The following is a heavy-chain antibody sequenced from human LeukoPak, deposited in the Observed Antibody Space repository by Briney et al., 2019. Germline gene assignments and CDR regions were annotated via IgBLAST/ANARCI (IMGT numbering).Heavy chain of an antibody. D-gene: IGHD4-17*01. V-gene: IGHV4-59*01. CDR3: ARDGDYAFDY. CDR2: IYYSGST. CDR1: GGSISSYY. J-gene: IGHJ4*02. Sequence: SETLSLTCTVSGGSISSYYWSWIRQPPGKGLEWIGYIYYSGSTNYNPSPKSRVTISVDTSKNQFSLKLTSVTAADTAVYFCARDGDYAFDYWGQGTLVTVSS.